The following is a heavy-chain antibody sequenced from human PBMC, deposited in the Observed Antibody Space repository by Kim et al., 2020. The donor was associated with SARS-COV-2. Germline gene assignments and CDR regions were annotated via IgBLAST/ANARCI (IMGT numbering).Heavy chain of an antibody. J-gene: IGHJ6*02. CDR3: ARDPLWYYDIPYGMDV. CDR1: GYTFTSYA. Sequence: ASVKVSCKASGYTFTSYAMNWVRQAPGQGLEWMGWINTNTGNPTYAQGFTGRFVLSLDTSVSTAYLQISSLKAEDTAVYYCARDPLWYYDIPYGMDVWGQGTTVTVSS. D-gene: IGHD3-9*01. V-gene: IGHV7-4-1*02. CDR2: INTNTGNP.